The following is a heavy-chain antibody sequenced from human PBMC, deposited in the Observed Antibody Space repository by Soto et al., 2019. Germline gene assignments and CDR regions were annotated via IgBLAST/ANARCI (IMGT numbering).Heavy chain of an antibody. CDR3: AMLGGWSGGSNDMDV. CDR1: GLIFSDYH. Sequence: EVQLVESGGGLVQPGGSLRLSCAASGLIFSDYHMDWVRQAPGQGLEWVGRIRRKANSYTTEYAASGKGRFTISRADSKNSLYLQMNSLKTEDTAVYYCAMLGGWSGGSNDMDVWGQGTTVTVSS. D-gene: IGHD6-19*01. CDR2: IRRKANSYTT. V-gene: IGHV3-72*01. J-gene: IGHJ6*02.